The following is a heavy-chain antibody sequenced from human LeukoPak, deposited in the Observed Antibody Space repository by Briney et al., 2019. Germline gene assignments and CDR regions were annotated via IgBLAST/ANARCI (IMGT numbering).Heavy chain of an antibody. CDR3: AIRYYGSGSYSY. CDR1: GFTFSSYA. V-gene: IGHV3-23*01. D-gene: IGHD3-10*01. Sequence: GGPLRLSCAASGFTFSSYAMSWVRQAPGKGLEWVSAISGSGGSTYYADSVKGRFTISRDNSKNTLYLQMNSLRAEDTAVYYCAIRYYGSGSYSYWGRGTLVTVSS. J-gene: IGHJ4*02. CDR2: ISGSGGST.